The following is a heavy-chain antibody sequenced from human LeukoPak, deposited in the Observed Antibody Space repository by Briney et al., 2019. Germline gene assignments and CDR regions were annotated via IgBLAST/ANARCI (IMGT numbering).Heavy chain of an antibody. CDR2: IIPIFGTA. V-gene: IGHV1-69*05. D-gene: IGHD2-15*01. CDR3: ARATLGYCSGGSCYSPFYYYYYMDV. Sequence: SVKASCKASGGTFSSYAIGWVRQAPGQGLEWMGGIIPIFGTANYAQKFEGRVTITTDESTSTAYMELSSLRSEDTAVYYCARATLGYCSGGSCYSPFYYYYYMDVWGKGTTVTVSS. CDR1: GGTFSSYA. J-gene: IGHJ6*03.